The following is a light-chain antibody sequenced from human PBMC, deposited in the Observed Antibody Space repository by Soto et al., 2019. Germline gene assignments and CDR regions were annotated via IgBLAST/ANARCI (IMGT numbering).Light chain of an antibody. CDR3: HHYEASPGYT. V-gene: IGKV3-20*01. CDR1: QRDSSTY. CDR2: GAS. Sequence: EIVLTQSPGTLSLSPGERATLSCRASQRDSSTYLAWYQQKPGQAPRLLIYGASSRATAIADRFSGSGSGTDFSLTISRLEPEHVAVYFCHHYEASPGYTFGQGTKLEIK. J-gene: IGKJ2*01.